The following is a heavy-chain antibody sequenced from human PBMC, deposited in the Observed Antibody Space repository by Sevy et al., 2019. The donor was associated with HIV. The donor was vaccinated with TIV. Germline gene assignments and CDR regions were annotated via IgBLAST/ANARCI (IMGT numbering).Heavy chain of an antibody. CDR3: ASNTYHYDSNTYYPVY. Sequence: GGSLRLSCVASGFNLSPYWMTWVRQAPGKGLEWVANIKQDGNEKYYVDSVKGRFTVSRDNAKNALYLQIYSLRVEDTAVYPYASNTYHYDSNTYYPVYWGQGTRVTVSS. CDR1: GFNLSPYW. J-gene: IGHJ4*02. D-gene: IGHD3-22*01. CDR2: IKQDGNEK. V-gene: IGHV3-7*01.